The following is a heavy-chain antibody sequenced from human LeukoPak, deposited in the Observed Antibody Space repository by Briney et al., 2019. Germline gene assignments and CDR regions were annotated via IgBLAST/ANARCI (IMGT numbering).Heavy chain of an antibody. D-gene: IGHD1-26*01. CDR2: IYHSGST. Sequence: KSSETLSLTCTVSGGSISSSGYYWGWIRQPPGKGLEWIGSIYHSGSTYYNPSLKSRVTISVDTSKNQFSLKLSSVTAADTAVYYCASILGGGSYGVDYWGQGTLVTVSS. CDR1: GGSISSSGYY. J-gene: IGHJ4*02. V-gene: IGHV4-39*07. CDR3: ASILGGGSYGVDY.